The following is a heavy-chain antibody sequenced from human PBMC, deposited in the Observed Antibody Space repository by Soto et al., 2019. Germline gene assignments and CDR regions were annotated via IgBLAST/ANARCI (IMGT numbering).Heavy chain of an antibody. CDR1: GGSISSGGYY. J-gene: IGHJ4*02. V-gene: IGHV4-31*03. Sequence: QVQLQESGPGLVKPSQTLSLTCTVSGGSISSGGYYWSWIRQHPGKGLEWIGDIYYSGSTYYNPSLKSRVTISVDTSKNQFSLKLSSVTAADTAVYYCARETTYDSSGYYRNLDYWGQGTLVTVSS. CDR3: ARETTYDSSGYYRNLDY. D-gene: IGHD3-22*01. CDR2: IYYSGST.